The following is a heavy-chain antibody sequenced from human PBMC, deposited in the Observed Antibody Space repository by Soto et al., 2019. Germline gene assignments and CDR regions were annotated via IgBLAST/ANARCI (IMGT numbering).Heavy chain of an antibody. Sequence: EVQLVESGGGLVKPGGSLRLSCAASGFTFSSYSMNWVRQAPGKGLEWVSSISSSSSYIYYADSVKGRFTISRDNAKNSLYMPMNSLRAEDKAVDYGASMTYYDCWSAYSDFQHWGQGTLVTVSS. CDR1: GFTFSSYS. J-gene: IGHJ1*01. CDR3: ASMTYYDCWSAYSDFQH. V-gene: IGHV3-21*01. D-gene: IGHD3-3*01. CDR2: ISSSSSYI.